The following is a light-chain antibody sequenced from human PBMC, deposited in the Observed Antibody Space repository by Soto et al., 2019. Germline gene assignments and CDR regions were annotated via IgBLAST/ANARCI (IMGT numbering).Light chain of an antibody. Sequence: DIQMTQSPSSVSASVGDRVTITCRADQNINGHLAWYQQKPGKAPQLLISGASTLKSGVPSRFGGTSSGTDFTLTISSLQPEDFATYYCQQGDNFPFTFGPGTRVDVK. V-gene: IGKV1-12*01. CDR2: GAS. CDR3: QQGDNFPFT. CDR1: QNINGH. J-gene: IGKJ3*01.